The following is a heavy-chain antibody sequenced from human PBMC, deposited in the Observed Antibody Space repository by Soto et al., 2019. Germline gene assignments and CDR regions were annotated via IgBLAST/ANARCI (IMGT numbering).Heavy chain of an antibody. J-gene: IGHJ6*02. CDR1: GGSVSSGSYY. CDR3: ARGIEGWYQGRYYYGMDV. D-gene: IGHD6-19*01. CDR2: IYYSGST. Sequence: QGQLQESGPGLVKPSETLSLTCTVSGGSVSSGSYYWSWIRPPPGKGLEWIGYIYYSGSTNYNPSLKSRVTISVDTSKNQFSLKLSSVTAADTAVYYCARGIEGWYQGRYYYGMDVWGQGTTVTVSS. V-gene: IGHV4-61*01.